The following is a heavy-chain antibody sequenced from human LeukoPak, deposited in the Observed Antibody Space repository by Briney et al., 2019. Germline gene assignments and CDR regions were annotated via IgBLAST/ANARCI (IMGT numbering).Heavy chain of an antibody. D-gene: IGHD3-9*01. V-gene: IGHV4-39*01. Sequence: KSSETLSLTCTVSGGSISSSSYYWGWIRQPPGKGLEWIGSIYYSGSTYYNPSLKSRVTISVDTSKSHFSLKVSSVTAADTAVYYCARQRKLRYLDWIRSHGIFDSWGQGTLVTVSS. J-gene: IGHJ5*01. CDR1: GGSISSSSYY. CDR2: IYYSGST. CDR3: ARQRKLRYLDWIRSHGIFDS.